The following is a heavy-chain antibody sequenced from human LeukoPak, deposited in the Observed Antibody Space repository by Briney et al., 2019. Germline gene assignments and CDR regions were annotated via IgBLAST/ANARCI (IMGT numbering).Heavy chain of an antibody. CDR3: ASWGEGALDN. V-gene: IGHV3-21*01. CDR1: GFTFSRFS. CDR2: ISSSGTYI. J-gene: IGHJ4*02. D-gene: IGHD1-26*01. Sequence: GGSLRLSCAASGFTFSRFSMNWVRQAPGKGLEWVSSISSSGTYIYYADSVKGRFTISRDNAKKSLYLQMNSLRVEDTGVYYCASWGEGALDNWGQGTLATVSS.